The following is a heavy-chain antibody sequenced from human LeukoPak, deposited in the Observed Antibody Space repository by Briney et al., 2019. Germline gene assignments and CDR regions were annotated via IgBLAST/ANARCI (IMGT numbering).Heavy chain of an antibody. CDR1: GFTFSSYA. Sequence: GGSLRLSCAASGFTFSSYAMHWVRQAPGKGLEWVAVISYDGSNKYYADSVKGRFTISRDNSKNTLYLQMNSLRAEDTAVYYCARDRDTPIPWGQGTLVTVSS. D-gene: IGHD2-15*01. CDR3: ARDRDTPIP. V-gene: IGHV3-30-3*01. J-gene: IGHJ5*02. CDR2: ISYDGSNK.